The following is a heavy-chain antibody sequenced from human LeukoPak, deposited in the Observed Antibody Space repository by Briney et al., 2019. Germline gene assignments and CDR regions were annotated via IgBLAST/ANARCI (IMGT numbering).Heavy chain of an antibody. D-gene: IGHD1-26*01. Sequence: SETLSLTCAVYGGSFSGYYWSWIRQPPGKGLEWIGEINHSGSTNYNPSLKSRVTISVDTSKNQFSLKLSSVTAADTAVYYCARGFMGSYYYHGMDVWGQGTTVTVSS. CDR2: INHSGST. CDR1: GGSFSGYY. V-gene: IGHV4-34*01. J-gene: IGHJ6*02. CDR3: ARGFMGSYYYHGMDV.